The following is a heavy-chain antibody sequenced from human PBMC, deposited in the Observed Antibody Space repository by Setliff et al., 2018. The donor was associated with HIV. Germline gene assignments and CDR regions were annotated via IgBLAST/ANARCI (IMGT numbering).Heavy chain of an antibody. J-gene: IGHJ2*01. V-gene: IGHV1-69*13. CDR2: IIPIFGST. D-gene: IGHD3-10*01. CDR3: ARDDHYYDSGSYYSDWYFDL. Sequence: SVKVSCKASGGTFSNYAFSWVRQAPGQGLEWMGGIIPIFGSTKYAQKFQGRVTITAGESTSTADMELSSLRSEDTAVYYCARDDHYYDSGSYYSDWYFDLWGRGTLVTVSS. CDR1: GGTFSNYA.